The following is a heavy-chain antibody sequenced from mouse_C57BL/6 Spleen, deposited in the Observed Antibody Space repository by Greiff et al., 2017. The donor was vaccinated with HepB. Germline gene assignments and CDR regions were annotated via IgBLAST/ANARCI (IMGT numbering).Heavy chain of an antibody. CDR2: IYPGDGDT. CDR3: ARSGGYDGKVAY. D-gene: IGHD2-3*01. CDR1: GYAFSSSW. J-gene: IGHJ3*01. V-gene: IGHV1-82*01. Sequence: QVQLQQSGPELVKPGASVKISCKASGYAFSSSWMNWVKQRPGKGLEWIGRIYPGDGDTNYNGKFKGKATLTADKSSSTAYMQLSSLTSEDSAVYFCARSGGYDGKVAYWGQGTLVTVSA.